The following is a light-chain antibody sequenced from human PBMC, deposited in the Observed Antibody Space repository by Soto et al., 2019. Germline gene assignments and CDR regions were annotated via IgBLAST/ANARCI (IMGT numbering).Light chain of an antibody. J-gene: IGLJ3*02. Sequence: QLVLTQPPSASASLGASVTLTCTLSSGYSNYKVDWYQQRPGKGPRFVMRVGTGGIVGSKGDGIPDRFSVLGSGLNRYLTIKNIQEEDESDYHCGADHGSGSTFVFWVLGGGTKLTVL. CDR1: SGYSNYK. CDR3: GADHGSGSTFVFWV. CDR2: VGTGGIVG. V-gene: IGLV9-49*01.